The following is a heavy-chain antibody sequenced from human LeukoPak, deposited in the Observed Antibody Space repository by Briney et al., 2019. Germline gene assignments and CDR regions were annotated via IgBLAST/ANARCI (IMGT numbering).Heavy chain of an antibody. V-gene: IGHV3-48*04. CDR3: AREVNSQWLVRQTYYFDY. Sequence: QPGGSLRLSCAASGFTFSSYSMNWVRQAPGKGLEWVSYISSSSTIYYADSVKGRFTISRDNAKNSLYLQMNSLGAEDTAVYYCAREVNSQWLVRQTYYFDYWGQGTLVTVSS. J-gene: IGHJ4*02. CDR2: ISSSSTI. D-gene: IGHD6-19*01. CDR1: GFTFSSYS.